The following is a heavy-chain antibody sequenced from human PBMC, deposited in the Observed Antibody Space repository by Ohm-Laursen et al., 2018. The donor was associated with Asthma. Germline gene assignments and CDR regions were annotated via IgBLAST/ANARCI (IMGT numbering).Heavy chain of an antibody. Sequence: SSVKVSCKAAGYKFSSYGISWVRQAPGQGLGWMGWISAYNGKTKYAQKFQGRVTMTTDTSTSTAYMELRSLRSDDTAVYYCARDPPPSCSSSINCYFIDYWGQGTLVTVSS. CDR2: ISAYNGKT. CDR3: ARDPPPSCSSSINCYFIDY. CDR1: GYKFSSYG. V-gene: IGHV1-18*04. J-gene: IGHJ4*02. D-gene: IGHD2-2*01.